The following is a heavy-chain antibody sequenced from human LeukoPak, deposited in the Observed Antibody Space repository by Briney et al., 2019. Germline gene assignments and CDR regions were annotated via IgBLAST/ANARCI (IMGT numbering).Heavy chain of an antibody. D-gene: IGHD6-13*01. J-gene: IGHJ4*02. CDR3: AKDGRIGAAGNWGLDY. V-gene: IGHV3-23*01. CDR2: IGGSGGFT. CDR1: GFTFSSYG. Sequence: PGGSLRLSCAASGFTFSSYGMSWVRQAPGKGLEWVSAIGGSGGFTDYTDSVKGRFTISRDNSENTLYLEMNSLRAEDTAVFYCAKDGRIGAAGNWGLDYWGQGTLVTVSS.